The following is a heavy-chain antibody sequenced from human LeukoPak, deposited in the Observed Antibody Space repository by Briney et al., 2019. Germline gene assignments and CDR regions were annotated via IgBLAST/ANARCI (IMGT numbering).Heavy chain of an antibody. V-gene: IGHV3-23*01. Sequence: PGGSLRLSCAASGFTFSSYAMSWVRQAPGKGLEWVSAISGSGGSTYYADSVKGRFTIPRDNSKNTLYLQMNSLRAEDTAVYYCAKDRYNWSDASFDYGGQGTLVTVSS. J-gene: IGHJ4*02. CDR2: ISGSGGST. CDR3: AKDRYNWSDASFDY. D-gene: IGHD1-1*01. CDR1: GFTFSSYA.